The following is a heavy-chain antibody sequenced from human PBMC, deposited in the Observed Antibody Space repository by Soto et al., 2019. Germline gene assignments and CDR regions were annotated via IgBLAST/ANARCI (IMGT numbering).Heavy chain of an antibody. J-gene: IGHJ6*02. CDR3: ASSWAQTVYYYGMDV. CDR1: GYTFTSYG. D-gene: IGHD1-1*01. Sequence: QVPLVQSGAEVKKPGASVKFSCKASGYTFTSYGISWVRQAPGQGLEWMGWISAYNGNTNYAQKLQGRVTMTTDTSTRTAYMELRSLRSDDTAVYYCASSWAQTVYYYGMDVWGQGTTVTVSS. CDR2: ISAYNGNT. V-gene: IGHV1-18*01.